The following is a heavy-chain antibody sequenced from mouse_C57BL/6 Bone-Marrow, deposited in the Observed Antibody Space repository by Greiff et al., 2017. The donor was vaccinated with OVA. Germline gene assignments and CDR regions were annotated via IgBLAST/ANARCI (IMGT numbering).Heavy chain of an antibody. CDR1: GYTFTSYW. CDR3: ARCGYGNFERVDY. V-gene: IGHV1-72*01. Sequence: QVHVKQPGAELVKPGASVKLSCKASGYTFTSYWMHWVKQRPGRGLEWIGRIDPNSGGTKYNEKFKSKATLTVDKPSSTAYMQLSSLTSEDSAVYDCARCGYGNFERVDYWGQGTTLTVSS. D-gene: IGHD2-1*01. CDR2: IDPNSGGT. J-gene: IGHJ2*01.